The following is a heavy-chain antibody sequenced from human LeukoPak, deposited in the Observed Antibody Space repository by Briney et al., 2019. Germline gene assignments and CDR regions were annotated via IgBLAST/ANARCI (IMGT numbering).Heavy chain of an antibody. CDR2: IYYSGST. CDR1: GGSISSSSYY. J-gene: IGHJ4*02. CDR3: ASEKRYYDFWSGWFDY. Sequence: SETLSLTCTVSGGSISSSSYYWGWIRQPPGKGLEWIGSIYYSGSTYYNPSLKSRVTISVDTSKNQFSLKLSSVTAADTAVYYCASEKRYYDFWSGWFDYWGQGTPVTVSS. V-gene: IGHV4-39*01. D-gene: IGHD3-3*01.